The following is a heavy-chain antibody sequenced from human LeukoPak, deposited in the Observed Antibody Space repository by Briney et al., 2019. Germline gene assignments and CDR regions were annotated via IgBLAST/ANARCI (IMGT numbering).Heavy chain of an antibody. D-gene: IGHD3-10*01. V-gene: IGHV4-4*07. CDR2: IHTSGST. CDR3: ARDTGYFGSGGFDY. J-gene: IGHJ4*02. CDR1: GGSISGAY. Sequence: KASETLSLTCTVSGGSISGAYWSWIRQPAGKGLECIGRIHTSGSTKYNPSLKSRISMSVDTSENQISLKLSSTTAADTAVYYCARDTGYFGSGGFDYWGQGTLVTVSS.